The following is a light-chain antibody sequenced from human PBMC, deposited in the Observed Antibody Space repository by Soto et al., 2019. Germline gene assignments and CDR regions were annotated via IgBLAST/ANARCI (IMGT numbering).Light chain of an antibody. CDR2: LDSDGSH. CDR1: SGHSSYA. J-gene: IGLJ2*01. CDR3: QTWGTGIHVV. V-gene: IGLV4-69*01. Sequence: QSVLTQSPSASASLGASVNLTCTLSSGHSSYAIAWHQQQPEKGPRYLMKLDSDGSHTTGDAIPDRFSGSSSGAERYLTISGLQSEDEADYYCQTWGTGIHVVFGGGTKLTVL.